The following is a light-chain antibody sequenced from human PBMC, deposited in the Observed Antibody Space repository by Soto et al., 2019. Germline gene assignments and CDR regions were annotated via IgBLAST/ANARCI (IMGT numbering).Light chain of an antibody. CDR3: QHSYSTPYS. CDR1: QSISSY. V-gene: IGKV1-39*01. CDR2: AAS. J-gene: IGKJ2*01. Sequence: DIQMTQSPSSLSASVGDRVTITCRASQSISSYLNWYQQKPGKAPKLLIYAASSLQSGVPSRFSGSVSGRDFTFTTSSLHLEDFVTYYCQHSYSTPYSFGQGTMLEIK.